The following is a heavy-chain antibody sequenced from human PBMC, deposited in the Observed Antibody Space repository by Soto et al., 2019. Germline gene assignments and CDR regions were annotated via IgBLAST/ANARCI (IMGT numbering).Heavy chain of an antibody. CDR2: ISAYNGHT. J-gene: IGHJ4*02. D-gene: IGHD4-17*01. V-gene: IGHV1-18*01. Sequence: QVQLVQSGPEVKKPGASVKVSCKASGYTFTNYGFNWVRQAPGQGLEWMGWISAYNGHTKYSQIFQARVIMTTDASTSTAYMELRSLTAEDTAVYYCAREGAGTTQLGYWGQGTRVNVSS. CDR3: AREGAGTTQLGY. CDR1: GYTFTNYG.